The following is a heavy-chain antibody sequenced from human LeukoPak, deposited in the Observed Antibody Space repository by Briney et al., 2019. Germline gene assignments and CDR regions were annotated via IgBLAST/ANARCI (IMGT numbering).Heavy chain of an antibody. D-gene: IGHD6-6*01. CDR1: GDSISSHY. V-gene: IGHV4-59*11. CDR2: IYYSGSS. Sequence: SETLSLTCTVSGDSISSHYWSWIRQPPGKGLEWIGNIYYSGSSNYNPSLKSQVTISVDTSKNQFSLKLSSVTAADTAVYYRATMSIEGRPFDFWGQGTLVTVSS. J-gene: IGHJ4*02. CDR3: ATMSIEGRPFDF.